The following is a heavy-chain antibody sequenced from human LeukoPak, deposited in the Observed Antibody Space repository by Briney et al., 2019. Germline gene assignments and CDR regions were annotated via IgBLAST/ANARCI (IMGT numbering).Heavy chain of an antibody. CDR1: GFTFSSYS. J-gene: IGHJ4*02. V-gene: IGHV3-74*01. CDR2: INSDGSST. Sequence: GGSLRLSCTASGFTFSSYSMNWVRQAPGKGLVWVSRINSDGSSTSYADSVKGRFTISRDNAKNTLYLQMNSLRAEDTVVYYCARDGTYSSSSFDYWGQGTLVTVSS. CDR3: ARDGTYSSSSFDY. D-gene: IGHD6-6*01.